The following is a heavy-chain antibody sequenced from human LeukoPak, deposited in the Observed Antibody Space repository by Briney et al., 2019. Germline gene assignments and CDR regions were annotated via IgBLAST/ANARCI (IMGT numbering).Heavy chain of an antibody. Sequence: GGSLRLSRAASGFTFSSYAIHWVRQAPGKGLEWVAVISFDGTDAFYADSVKGRFTISRDNSKNTLYLQMNSLRAEDTAVYYCARARSGYDYSFDYWGQGTLVTVSS. CDR1: GFTFSSYA. CDR3: ARARSGYDYSFDY. CDR2: ISFDGTDA. J-gene: IGHJ4*02. D-gene: IGHD5-12*01. V-gene: IGHV3-30*04.